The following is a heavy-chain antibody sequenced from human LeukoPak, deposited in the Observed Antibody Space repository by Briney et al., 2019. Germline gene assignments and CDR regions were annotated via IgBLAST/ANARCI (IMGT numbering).Heavy chain of an antibody. J-gene: IGHJ4*02. D-gene: IGHD3-10*01. CDR2: SDPKSGAT. Sequence: GASVKVSCKASGSTFTSYYIHWLRQAPGQRFEWMGWSDPKSGATKYEHFQGRVTMTRDTSISTAYMELSRLTSDDTAVYYCARGNFYDNKGYSPELRYWGQGTLVTVSS. V-gene: IGHV1-2*02. CDR1: GSTFTSYY. CDR3: ARGNFYDNKGYSPELRY.